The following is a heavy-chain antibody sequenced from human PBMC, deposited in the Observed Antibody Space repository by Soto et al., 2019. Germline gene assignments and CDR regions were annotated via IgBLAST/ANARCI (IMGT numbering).Heavy chain of an antibody. CDR2: ISGSSGST. CDR1: GFTFSSYG. Sequence: GGSLRLSCAASGFTFSSYGMSWVRQTPRKGLEWVSSISGSSGSTYYTDSVKGRFTISRDNSKNTLYLRMSSLRAEDTAVYYCVRGYDYGDYIGYWGQGTRVTVSS. J-gene: IGHJ4*02. CDR3: VRGYDYGDYIGY. V-gene: IGHV3-23*01. D-gene: IGHD4-17*01.